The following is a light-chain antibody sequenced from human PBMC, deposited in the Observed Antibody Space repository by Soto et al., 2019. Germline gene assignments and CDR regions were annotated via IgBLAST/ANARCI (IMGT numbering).Light chain of an antibody. CDR2: GAS. V-gene: IGKV3-20*01. J-gene: IGKJ5*01. CDR1: QSLTSRS. CDR3: QQYGSSPPSIT. Sequence: EIVLTQSPGTLSLSPGERATLSCRAIQSLTSRSLAWYQQKPGQPPRLLMYGASTRANGIPDRFSGSGSGTDFTLTISRLEPEDFAVYYCQQYGSSPPSITFGQGTRLEIK.